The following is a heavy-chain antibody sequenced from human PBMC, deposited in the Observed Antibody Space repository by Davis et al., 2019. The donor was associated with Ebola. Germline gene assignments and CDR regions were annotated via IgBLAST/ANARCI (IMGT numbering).Heavy chain of an antibody. D-gene: IGHD6-13*01. CDR1: GFTFSSYA. CDR3: ARDGYSSSWYYFDY. Sequence: GESLKIFCAASGFTFSSYAMHWVRQAPGKGLEWVAVISYDGSNKYYADSVKGRFTISRDNSKNTLYLQMNSLRAEDTAVYYCARDGYSSSWYYFDYWGQGTLVTVSS. CDR2: ISYDGSNK. J-gene: IGHJ4*02. V-gene: IGHV3-30-3*01.